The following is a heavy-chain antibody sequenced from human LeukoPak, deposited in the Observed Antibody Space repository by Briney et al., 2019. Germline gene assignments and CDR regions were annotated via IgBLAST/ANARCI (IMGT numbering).Heavy chain of an antibody. CDR3: AKMRTPTAHSGDAFDI. Sequence: GGSLRLSCAASGFTFSSYGIHWVRQAPGKGLEWVAVISYDGSDKYYVDSVKGRFTISRDNSKNTLNLQMNSLRAEDTAVYYCAKMRTPTAHSGDAFDIWGQGTMVTVSS. V-gene: IGHV3-30*18. CDR1: GFTFSSYG. CDR2: ISYDGSDK. D-gene: IGHD4-17*01. J-gene: IGHJ3*02.